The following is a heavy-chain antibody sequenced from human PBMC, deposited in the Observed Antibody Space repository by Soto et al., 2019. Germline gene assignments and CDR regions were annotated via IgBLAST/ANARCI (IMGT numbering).Heavy chain of an antibody. CDR1: GYTFTSYG. Sequence: ASVKVSCKASGYTFTSYGISWVRQAPGQGLEWVGWISAYNGNTNYAQKLQGRVTMTTDTSTSTAYMELRSLRSDDTAVDYCARDKMTSSWYEAGYWGKGTLVTVSS. CDR3: ARDKMTSSWYEAGY. V-gene: IGHV1-18*04. D-gene: IGHD6-13*01. CDR2: ISAYNGNT. J-gene: IGHJ4*02.